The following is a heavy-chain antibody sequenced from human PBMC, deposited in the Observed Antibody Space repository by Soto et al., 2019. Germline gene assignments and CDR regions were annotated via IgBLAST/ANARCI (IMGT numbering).Heavy chain of an antibody. Sequence: GASVKVSCKASGYTFTSYYMHWVRQAPGQGLEWMGIINPSGGSTSYAQKFQGRVTMTRDTSTSTVYMELSSLRSEDTAVYYCASEAIGYCSSTSCSQKFDPWGQGTLVTVSS. CDR3: ASEAIGYCSSTSCSQKFDP. CDR1: GYTFTSYY. V-gene: IGHV1-46*01. J-gene: IGHJ5*02. D-gene: IGHD2-2*01. CDR2: INPSGGST.